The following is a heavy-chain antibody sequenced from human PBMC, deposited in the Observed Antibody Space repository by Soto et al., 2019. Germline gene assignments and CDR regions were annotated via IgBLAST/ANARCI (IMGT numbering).Heavy chain of an antibody. V-gene: IGHV1-18*01. D-gene: IGHD2-2*02. CDR3: ARVKVPAAILGAFDL. J-gene: IGHJ3*01. CDR1: GYTFSTYG. Sequence: GASAKVSCKASGYTFSTYGITWVRQAPGQGLDWMGWINPLKGDTKSAANFQDRVTMTTDTSTRTAYMELRGLRSDDTAVYYCARVKVPAAILGAFDLWGQGTLVTVSS. CDR2: INPLKGDT.